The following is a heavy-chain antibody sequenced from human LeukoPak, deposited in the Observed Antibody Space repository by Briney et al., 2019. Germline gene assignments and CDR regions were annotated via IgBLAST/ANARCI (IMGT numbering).Heavy chain of an antibody. V-gene: IGHV1-2*02. CDR1: GYTFTGYY. D-gene: IGHD3-9*01. Sequence: ASVKLSCKASGYTFTGYYMHWVRQAPGQGLEWMGWINPNSGGTNYAQKFQGRVTMTRDTSISTAYMELSRLRSDDTAVYYCARADILTGYYNYWGQGTLVTVSS. J-gene: IGHJ4*02. CDR3: ARADILTGYYNY. CDR2: INPNSGGT.